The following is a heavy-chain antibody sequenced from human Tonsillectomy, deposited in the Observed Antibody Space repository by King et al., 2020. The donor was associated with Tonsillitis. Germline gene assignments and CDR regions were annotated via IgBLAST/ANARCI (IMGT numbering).Heavy chain of an antibody. CDR1: GFTFRNYG. D-gene: IGHD3-10*01. V-gene: IGHV3-33*01. CDR2: IWYDGGER. Sequence: VQLVESGGGVVQPGRSLRLSCAASGFTFRNYGMHWVRQGPGKGLEWVAVIWYDGGERYYADSVKGRFTISRDNSKNTLYLQMNSLRAEDTAVYFCAGEWAYGSGTYYTLDYWGQGTLVTVSS. J-gene: IGHJ4*02. CDR3: AGEWAYGSGTYYTLDY.